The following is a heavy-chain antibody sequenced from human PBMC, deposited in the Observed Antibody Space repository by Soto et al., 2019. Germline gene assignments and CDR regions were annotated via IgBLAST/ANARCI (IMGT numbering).Heavy chain of an antibody. V-gene: IGHV3-21*01. CDR2: ISSSSSYI. Sequence: EVQLVESGGGLVKPGGSLRLSCASSGFTFSSYSTNWVRQAPGKGLEWVSSISSSSSYIYYADSVKGRFNFCRDNAKNSLYRQMNSLRAEDTAGYYCARDRGTARYWDDWGQGTLVTVTS. CDR1: GFTFSSYS. J-gene: IGHJ4*02. CDR3: ARDRGTARYWDD. D-gene: IGHD5-18*01.